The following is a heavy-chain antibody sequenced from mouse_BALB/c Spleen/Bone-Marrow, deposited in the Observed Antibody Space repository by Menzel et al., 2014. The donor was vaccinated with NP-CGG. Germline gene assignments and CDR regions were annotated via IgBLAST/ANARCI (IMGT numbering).Heavy chain of an antibody. D-gene: IGHD1-1*01. CDR2: IYPSDSYT. V-gene: IGHV1-69*02. CDR1: GYTFTSYW. CDR3: TRAGATVPFDY. Sequence: QVHLQQPGAELVRPGASVKLSCKASGYTFTSYWINWVKRRPGQGLEWIGNIYPSDSYTNYNQKFKDKATLTVDKSSSTAYMQLSSPTSEDSAVYYCTRAGATVPFDYWGQGTTLTVSS. J-gene: IGHJ2*01.